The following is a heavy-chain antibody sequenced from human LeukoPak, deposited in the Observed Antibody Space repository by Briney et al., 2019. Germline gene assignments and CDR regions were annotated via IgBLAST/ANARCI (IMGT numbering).Heavy chain of an antibody. J-gene: IGHJ3*02. Sequence: ASVKVSCKASGYTVNTYGITWVRQAPGQGLEWMGWISGYNGKTKYAQKLQDRVTMTTDTSTTTAYMELRSLTSDDTAMYYCARHAQQQLFSDIWGQGTMVTVSS. CDR2: ISGYNGKT. CDR1: GYTVNTYG. D-gene: IGHD6-13*01. CDR3: ARHAQQQLFSDI. V-gene: IGHV1-18*01.